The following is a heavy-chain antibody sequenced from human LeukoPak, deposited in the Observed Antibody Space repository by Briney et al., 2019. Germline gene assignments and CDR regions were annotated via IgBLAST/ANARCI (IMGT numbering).Heavy chain of an antibody. CDR2: ISYDGSNK. V-gene: IGHV3-30*03. CDR1: GFTFSSYG. Sequence: GGSLRLSCAASGFTFSSYGMHWVRQAPVKGLEWVAVISYDGSNKYYADSVKGRFTISRDNSKNTLYLQMNSLRAEDTAVYYCASGGPDTAMVNYGMDVWGQGTTVTVSS. CDR3: ASGGPDTAMVNYGMDV. J-gene: IGHJ6*02. D-gene: IGHD5-18*01.